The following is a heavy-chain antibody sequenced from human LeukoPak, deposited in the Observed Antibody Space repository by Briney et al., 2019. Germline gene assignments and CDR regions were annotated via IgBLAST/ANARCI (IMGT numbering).Heavy chain of an antibody. J-gene: IGHJ4*02. Sequence: GGSLRLSCAASGFTFDDYTMHWVRQAPGKGLEWVSLIRWDGGSTYYADSVKGRFTISRDNAKNSLYLQMNSLRAEDTAVYYCVKDSKRWKTYYYESGSHYFDYWGQGTLVTVSS. CDR2: IRWDGGST. D-gene: IGHD3-10*01. CDR3: VKDSKRWKTYYYESGSHYFDY. V-gene: IGHV3-43*01. CDR1: GFTFDDYT.